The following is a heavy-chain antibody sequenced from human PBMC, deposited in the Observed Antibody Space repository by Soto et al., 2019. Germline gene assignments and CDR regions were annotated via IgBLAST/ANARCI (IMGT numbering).Heavy chain of an antibody. D-gene: IGHD2-15*01. Sequence: QVQLVESGGGVVQPGRSLRLSCAASGFTFSSYGMHWVRQAPGKGLEWVAVIWYDGSNEYYVDSVKGRFSISRDNSRNTLYLQMNSLRVEDTAVYYCARGCSGGSCYGSFYYGMDVWGQGTTVTVSS. CDR1: GFTFSSYG. V-gene: IGHV3-33*01. CDR3: ARGCSGGSCYGSFYYGMDV. J-gene: IGHJ6*02. CDR2: IWYDGSNE.